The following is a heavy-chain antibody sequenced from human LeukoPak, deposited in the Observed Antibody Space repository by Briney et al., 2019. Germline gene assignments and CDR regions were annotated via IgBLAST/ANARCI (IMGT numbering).Heavy chain of an antibody. CDR1: GGSISGSSYY. Sequence: PSETLSLTCTVSGGSISGSSYYWGWIRQPPGKGLEWIGSIYYSGSTYYNPSLKSRVTISVDTSKNQFSLKLSSVTAADTAVYYCARSRLRFSVPFDYWGQGTLVTVSS. CDR2: IYYSGST. D-gene: IGHD3-3*01. CDR3: ARSRLRFSVPFDY. J-gene: IGHJ4*02. V-gene: IGHV4-39*01.